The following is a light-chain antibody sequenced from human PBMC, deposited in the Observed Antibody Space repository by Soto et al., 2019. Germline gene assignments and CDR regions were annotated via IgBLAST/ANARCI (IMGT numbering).Light chain of an antibody. CDR1: QSISSW. Sequence: DIPGTQAPSTLSASVGDRGNITCRASQSISSWLAWYQQKPGKAPKLLIYDASSLESGVPSRFSGSGSGTEFTLTISSLQPDDFATYYCQHSNSYSEAFGQGTKVDIK. V-gene: IGKV1-5*01. CDR3: QHSNSYSEA. CDR2: DAS. J-gene: IGKJ1*01.